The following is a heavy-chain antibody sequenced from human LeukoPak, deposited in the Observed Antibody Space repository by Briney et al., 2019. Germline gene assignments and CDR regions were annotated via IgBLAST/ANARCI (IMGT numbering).Heavy chain of an antibody. CDR3: AKENIVVVPAANPYGLFDY. D-gene: IGHD2-2*01. CDR1: GFTLSSYA. V-gene: IGHV3-23*01. Sequence: GGSLRLSCAASGFTLSSYAMSWVRQAPGKGLEWVSAISGSGGSTYYADSVKGRFTISRDNSKNTLYLQMNSLRAEDTAVYYCAKENIVVVPAANPYGLFDYWGQGTLVTVSS. J-gene: IGHJ4*02. CDR2: ISGSGGST.